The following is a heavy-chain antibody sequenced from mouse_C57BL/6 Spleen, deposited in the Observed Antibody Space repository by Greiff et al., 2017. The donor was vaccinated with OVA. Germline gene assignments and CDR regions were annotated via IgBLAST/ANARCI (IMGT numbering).Heavy chain of an antibody. D-gene: IGHD2-2*01. CDR1: GYTFTDYY. CDR3: ARGNYGYDSWFAY. J-gene: IGHJ3*01. Sequence: QVQLKQSGPELVKPGASVKISCKASGYTFTDYYINWVKQRPGQGLEWIGWIYPGRGNTTYNEKLKGKAPLTVDKSSRPAYMQLSSRTSEDSAVYFCARGNYGYDSWFAYWGQGTLGTVSA. V-gene: IGHV1-84*01. CDR2: IYPGRGNT.